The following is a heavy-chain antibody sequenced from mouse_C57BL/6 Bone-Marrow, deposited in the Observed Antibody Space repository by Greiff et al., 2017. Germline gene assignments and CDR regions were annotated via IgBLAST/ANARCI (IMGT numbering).Heavy chain of an antibody. D-gene: IGHD2-1*01. CDR2: IDPANGNT. Sequence: EVKLMESVAELVRPGASVKLSCTASGFNIKNTYMHWVKQRPEQGLEWIGRIDPANGNTKYAPKFPGKATITADTSSNTAYLQLSSLTSEDTAIYYCARNYGNHGGFAYWGQGTLVTVSA. CDR1: GFNIKNTY. CDR3: ARNYGNHGGFAY. J-gene: IGHJ3*01. V-gene: IGHV14-3*01.